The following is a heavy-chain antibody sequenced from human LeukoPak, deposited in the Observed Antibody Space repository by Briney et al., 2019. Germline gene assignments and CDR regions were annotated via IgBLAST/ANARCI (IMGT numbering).Heavy chain of an antibody. CDR1: GGSISSYY. J-gene: IGHJ4*02. CDR3: ARDPPLGVGATTLHPFDY. D-gene: IGHD1-26*01. CDR2: IYTSGST. Sequence: SETLSLTCTVSGGSISSYYWSWIRQPAGKGLEWIGRIYTSGSTNYNPSLKSRVTMSVDTSKNQFSLKLSSVTAADTAVYYCARDPPLGVGATTLHPFDYWGQGTLVTVSS. V-gene: IGHV4-4*07.